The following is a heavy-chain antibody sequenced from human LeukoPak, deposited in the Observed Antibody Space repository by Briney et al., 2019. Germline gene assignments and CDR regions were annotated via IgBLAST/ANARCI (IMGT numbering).Heavy chain of an antibody. D-gene: IGHD2-15*01. J-gene: IGHJ4*02. CDR2: ILYDGSKK. V-gene: IGHV3-30*18. Sequence: GGSLHLSCASSGFTFSSYGMEGVRQAPGKGGEGVAVILYDGSKKYNADSGKGRFTISRKKSKKTLYLQMNSLRAEDTAVYYCAKDLLDSLVVVAATIDPGFDYWGQGTLVTVSS. CDR3: AKDLLDSLVVVAATIDPGFDY. CDR1: GFTFSSYG.